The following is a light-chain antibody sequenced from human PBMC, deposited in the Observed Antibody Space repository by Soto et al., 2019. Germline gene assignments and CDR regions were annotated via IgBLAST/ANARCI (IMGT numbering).Light chain of an antibody. Sequence: EIVLTQSPGTLSLSPGERATLSCRASQSVRSNYLAWYQQKPGQAPRLLIYGASSRATGIPDRFSGTGSGIDFTVTISRLEPEDVAVCYCQQYGGSPYTFGQGTKLEIK. CDR1: QSVRSNY. V-gene: IGKV3-20*01. CDR2: GAS. J-gene: IGKJ2*01. CDR3: QQYGGSPYT.